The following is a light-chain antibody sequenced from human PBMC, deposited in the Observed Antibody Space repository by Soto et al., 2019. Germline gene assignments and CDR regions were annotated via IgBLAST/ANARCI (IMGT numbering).Light chain of an antibody. Sequence: EIVLTQSPATLSLSPGERATLSCRASQSVRSYLAWYQQKPGQAPRLLIYDASNRATGIPARFSGSGSGTDFTLTIGSLEPEDFAVYYCQQRSNWPSITFGQGTRLEIK. CDR3: QQRSNWPSIT. CDR2: DAS. V-gene: IGKV3-11*01. J-gene: IGKJ5*01. CDR1: QSVRSY.